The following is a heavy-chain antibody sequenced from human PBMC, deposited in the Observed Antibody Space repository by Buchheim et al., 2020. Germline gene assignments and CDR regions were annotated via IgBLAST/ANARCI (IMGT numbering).Heavy chain of an antibody. CDR2: IWYDGSNK. CDR1: GFTFSSYA. D-gene: IGHD2-21*01. V-gene: IGHV3-33*08. J-gene: IGHJ6*02. Sequence: VQLLESGGGLVQPGGSLRLSCAASGFTFSSYAMSWVRQAPGKGLEWVAVIWYDGSNKYYADSVKGRFTISRDNSKNTPYLQMNSLRAEDTAVYYCARDGQAIPLDVWGQGTT. CDR3: ARDGQAIPLDV.